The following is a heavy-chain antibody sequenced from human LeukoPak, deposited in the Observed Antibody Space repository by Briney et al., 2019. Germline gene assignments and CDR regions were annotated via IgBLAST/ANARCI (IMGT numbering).Heavy chain of an antibody. D-gene: IGHD6-6*01. Sequence: GGSLRLSCAASGFTFSNYVMGWVCQPPGEGLQWVSVISGSGITTYYARSVKGRFTISRDNSKNTLYLQMNNLRAEDTAIYYCAKTGLYSSSSRGYFDYWGQGTLVTVSS. CDR1: GFTFSNYV. J-gene: IGHJ4*02. V-gene: IGHV3-23*01. CDR3: AKTGLYSSSSRGYFDY. CDR2: ISGSGITT.